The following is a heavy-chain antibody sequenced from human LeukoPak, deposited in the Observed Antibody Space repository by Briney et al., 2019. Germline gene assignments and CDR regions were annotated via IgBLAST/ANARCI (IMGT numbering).Heavy chain of an antibody. D-gene: IGHD6-13*01. CDR1: GFTFSSYA. Sequence: GGSLRLSCAASGFTFSSYAMHWVRQAPGKGLEWVAVISYDGSNKYYADSVKGRFTISRDSSKNTLYLQMNSLRAEDTAVYYCARGYSSSWPDYWGQGTLVTVSS. CDR2: ISYDGSNK. V-gene: IGHV3-30*04. J-gene: IGHJ4*02. CDR3: ARGYSSSWPDY.